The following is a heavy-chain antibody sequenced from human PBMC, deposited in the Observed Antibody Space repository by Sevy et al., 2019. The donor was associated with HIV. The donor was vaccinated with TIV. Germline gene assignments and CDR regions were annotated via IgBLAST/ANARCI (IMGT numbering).Heavy chain of an antibody. CDR2: IYYSGNT. J-gene: IGHJ6*02. CDR3: ARDHGYSNGWFPYYYYYGMDV. V-gene: IGHV4-31*03. CDR1: GGSISSDNYY. Sequence: SETLSLTCTVSGGSISSDNYYWTWIRQHPGKGLESIGYIYYSGNTYYNPSLKSRVSISIDKSKNQFSLRLSSVTAADTAVYYCARDHGYSNGWFPYYYYYGMDVWGQGTTVTVSS. D-gene: IGHD5-18*01.